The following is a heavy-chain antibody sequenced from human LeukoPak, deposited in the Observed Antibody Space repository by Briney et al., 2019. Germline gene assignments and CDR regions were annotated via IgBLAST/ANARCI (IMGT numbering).Heavy chain of an antibody. Sequence: SETLSLTCAVYGGSFSGYYWSWIRQPPGKGLEWIGEINHSGSTYYNPSLKSRVTISVDTSKNQFSLKLSSVTAADTAVYYCARDIRYYDFWSGYYCFDYWGQGTLVTVSS. J-gene: IGHJ4*02. D-gene: IGHD3-3*01. V-gene: IGHV4-34*01. CDR1: GGSFSGYY. CDR2: INHSGST. CDR3: ARDIRYYDFWSGYYCFDY.